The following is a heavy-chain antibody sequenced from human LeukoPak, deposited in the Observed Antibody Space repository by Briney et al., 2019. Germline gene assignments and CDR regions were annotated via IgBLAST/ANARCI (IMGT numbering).Heavy chain of an antibody. Sequence: PGGSLRLSCAASGFTFSSYSMNWVRQAPGKGLEWVSSISSSSSYTYYADSVKGRFTISRDNAKNSLYLQMNSLRAEDTAVYYCAREISDDILTGYYIGYNWFDPWGQGTLVTVSS. CDR2: ISSSSSYT. CDR1: GFTFSSYS. V-gene: IGHV3-21*01. D-gene: IGHD3-9*01. J-gene: IGHJ5*02. CDR3: AREISDDILTGYYIGYNWFDP.